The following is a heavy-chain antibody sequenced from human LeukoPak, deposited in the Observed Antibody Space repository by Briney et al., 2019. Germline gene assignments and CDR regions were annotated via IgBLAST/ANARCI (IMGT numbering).Heavy chain of an antibody. V-gene: IGHV3-48*01. D-gene: IGHD2-2*01. Sequence: GESLKISCAASGFTFSTYSMNWVRQAPGKGLEWVSYISSNGTTRYYADSVKGRFTISRDNAKNSLYLQMNSLRAEDTAVYYCARDAIMDVWGKGTTVTVSS. J-gene: IGHJ6*03. CDR3: ARDAIMDV. CDR2: ISSNGTTR. CDR1: GFTFSTYS.